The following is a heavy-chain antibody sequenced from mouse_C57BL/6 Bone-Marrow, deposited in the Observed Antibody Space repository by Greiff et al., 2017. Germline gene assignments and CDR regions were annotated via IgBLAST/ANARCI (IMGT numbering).Heavy chain of an antibody. CDR2: IYPRSGNT. CDR3: ASRVLWAMDY. J-gene: IGHJ4*01. Sequence: QVQLKESGAELARPGASVKLSCKASGYTFTSYGISWVKQRIGQGLEWIGEIYPRSGNTYYNEKFKGKATLTADKSSSTAYMELRSLTSEDSAVYFCASRVLWAMDYWGQGTSVTVSS. V-gene: IGHV1-81*01. CDR1: GYTFTSYG. D-gene: IGHD1-1*02.